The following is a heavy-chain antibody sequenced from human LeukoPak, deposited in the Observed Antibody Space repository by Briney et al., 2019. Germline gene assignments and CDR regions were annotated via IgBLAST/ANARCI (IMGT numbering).Heavy chain of an antibody. D-gene: IGHD3-10*01. J-gene: IGHJ5*02. V-gene: IGHV4-59*11. CDR1: GDFISNHY. Sequence: SETLSLTCTVSGDFISNHYWTWIRQPPGKGLEWIGYIYYSGITDYNPSLRGRVTMSLDTSKNQFSLKLNSLTAADTAVYYCARDMLGYYYGSGNYGSFDTWGQGTLVTVSS. CDR3: ARDMLGYYYGSGNYGSFDT. CDR2: IYYSGIT.